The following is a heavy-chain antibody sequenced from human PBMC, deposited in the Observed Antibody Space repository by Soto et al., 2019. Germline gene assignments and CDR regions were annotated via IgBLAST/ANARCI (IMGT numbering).Heavy chain of an antibody. V-gene: IGHV1-24*01. CDR3: ATGLYCSGGSCYSTNWFDP. Sequence: PGPSVKVSCKVSGYTLTELSMHWVRQAPGKGLEWMGGFDPEDGETIYAQKFQGRVTMTEDTSTDTAYMELSSLRSEDTAVYYCATGLYCSGGSCYSTNWFDPWGQGTLVTVSS. CDR1: GYTLTELS. J-gene: IGHJ5*02. CDR2: FDPEDGET. D-gene: IGHD2-15*01.